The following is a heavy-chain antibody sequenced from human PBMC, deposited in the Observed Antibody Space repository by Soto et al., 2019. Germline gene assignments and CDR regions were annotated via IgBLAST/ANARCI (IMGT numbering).Heavy chain of an antibody. V-gene: IGHV3-7*03. Sequence: GGSLRLSCAASGFTFSSYCMSWVRQAPGKGLEWVANIKQDGSEKYYVDSVKGRFTISRDNAKNSLYLQMNSLRAEDTAVYYCAREVQDIVVVVAANMFDYWGQGTLVTVSS. CDR3: AREVQDIVVVVAANMFDY. CDR1: GFTFSSYC. D-gene: IGHD2-15*01. CDR2: IKQDGSEK. J-gene: IGHJ4*02.